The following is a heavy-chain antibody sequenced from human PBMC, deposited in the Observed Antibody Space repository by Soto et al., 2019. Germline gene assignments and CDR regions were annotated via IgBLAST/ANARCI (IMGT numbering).Heavy chain of an antibody. CDR2: IYHSGTT. Sequence: SETLSLTCGVSGYSLTSGYHWGWIRQPPGKGLEWIGTIYHSGTTCYNPSLMSRVTMSVDTSKNQFSLKVTSATAADTAVYFCVRVYGRSSCFFDSWGQGTLVTVSS. D-gene: IGHD6-6*01. CDR1: GYSLTSGYH. CDR3: VRVYGRSSCFFDS. J-gene: IGHJ4*02. V-gene: IGHV4-38-2*01.